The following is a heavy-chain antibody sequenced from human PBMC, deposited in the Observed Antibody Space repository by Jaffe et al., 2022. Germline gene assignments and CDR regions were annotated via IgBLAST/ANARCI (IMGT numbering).Heavy chain of an antibody. CDR1: GYSFTSYW. V-gene: IGHV5-51*01. Sequence: EVQLVQSGAEVKKPGESLKISCKGSGYSFTSYWIGWVRQMPGKGLEWMGIIYPGDSDTRYSPSFQGQVTISADKSISTAYLQWSSLKASDTAMYYCVRHYYDSSGYYYEGLYWGQGTLVTVSS. J-gene: IGHJ4*02. CDR2: IYPGDSDT. CDR3: VRHYYDSSGYYYEGLY. D-gene: IGHD3-22*01.